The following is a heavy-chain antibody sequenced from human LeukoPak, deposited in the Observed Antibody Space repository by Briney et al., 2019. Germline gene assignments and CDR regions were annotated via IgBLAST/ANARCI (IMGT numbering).Heavy chain of an antibody. CDR3: ARGLEMATLSSDFDI. CDR1: GYTFTSYY. CDR2: INPSGGST. V-gene: IGHV1-46*01. J-gene: IGHJ3*02. Sequence: ASVKVSCKASGYTFTSYYMHWVRQAPGQGLEWMGIINPSGGSTSYAQKFQGRVTMTRDMSTSTVYMELSSLRSEDTAVYYCARGLEMATLSSDFDIWGQGTMVTVSS. D-gene: IGHD5-24*01.